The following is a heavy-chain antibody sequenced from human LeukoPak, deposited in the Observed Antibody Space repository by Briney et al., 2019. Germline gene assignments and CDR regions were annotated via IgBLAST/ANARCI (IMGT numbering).Heavy chain of an antibody. CDR1: GGSISSSSYY. CDR3: ARGGGGDWSNAFDI. J-gene: IGHJ3*02. V-gene: IGHV4-39*07. CDR2: IYYSGST. D-gene: IGHD2-21*02. Sequence: SETLSLTCTVSGGSISSSSYYWGWIRQPPGKGLEWIGSIYYSGSTYYNPSLKSRVTISVDTSKNQFSLKLSSVTAADTAVYYCARGGGGDWSNAFDIWGQGTVVTVSS.